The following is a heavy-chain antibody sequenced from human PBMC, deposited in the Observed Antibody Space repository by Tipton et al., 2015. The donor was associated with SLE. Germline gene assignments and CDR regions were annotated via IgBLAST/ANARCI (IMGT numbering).Heavy chain of an antibody. CDR1: GGSISSYY. J-gene: IGHJ5*02. CDR3: ARHGAVLGWFDP. D-gene: IGHD1-1*01. V-gene: IGHV4-59*08. CDR2: IYYSWST. Sequence: TLSLTCTVSGGSISSYYWSWIRQPPGKGLEWIGYIYYSWSTNYNPSLKSRVTISVDTSKNQFSLKLSSVTAADTAVYYCARHGAVLGWFDPWGQGTLVTVSS.